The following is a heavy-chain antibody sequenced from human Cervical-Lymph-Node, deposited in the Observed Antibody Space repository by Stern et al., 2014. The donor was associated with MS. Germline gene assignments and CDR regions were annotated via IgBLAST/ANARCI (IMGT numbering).Heavy chain of an antibody. Sequence: VQLVESGGGLVQPGRSTRLSCAASGFAFEDYAMHWVRQAPGKGLEWVSGISRHPNSVNYADSVKGRFIISRDNAKNSLYLQMNSLRVEDTAFYYCAKVHSGSYHEFFDSWGQGTLVTVSS. CDR3: AKVHSGSYHEFFDS. D-gene: IGHD1-26*01. V-gene: IGHV3-9*01. CDR1: GFAFEDYA. CDR2: ISRHPNSV. J-gene: IGHJ4*02.